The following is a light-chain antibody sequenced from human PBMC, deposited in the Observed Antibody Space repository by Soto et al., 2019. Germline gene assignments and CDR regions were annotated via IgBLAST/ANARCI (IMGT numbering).Light chain of an antibody. V-gene: IGLV2-14*03. Sequence: QSVLTQPASVSGSPGQSITISCTGTSSDVGGYNYVSWYQQRPGKAPKLMIYDVNSRPSGVSNRFSGSKSGNTASLTISGLQPEDEADYYCSSYTRNITVVFGGGTKLTVL. J-gene: IGLJ2*01. CDR3: SSYTRNITVV. CDR2: DVN. CDR1: SSDVGGYNY.